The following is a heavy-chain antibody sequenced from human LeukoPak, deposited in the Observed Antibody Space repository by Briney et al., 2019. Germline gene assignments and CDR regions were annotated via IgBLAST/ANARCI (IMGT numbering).Heavy chain of an antibody. CDR2: ISDDGT. Sequence: QPGGSLRLSCAASGFTFSSYAMSWVGQAPGKGLEWVSAISDDGTFNADSVKGRFTISRDNSKNTLYLQMNSLRAEDTAVYYCAKDLWFGEWGQGTLVTVSS. CDR3: AKDLWFGE. D-gene: IGHD3-10*01. V-gene: IGHV3-23*01. J-gene: IGHJ4*02. CDR1: GFTFSSYA.